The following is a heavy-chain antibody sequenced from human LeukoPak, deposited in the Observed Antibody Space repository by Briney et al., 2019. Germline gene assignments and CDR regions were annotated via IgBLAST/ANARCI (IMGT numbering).Heavy chain of an antibody. V-gene: IGHV1-18*01. D-gene: IGHD3-10*01. CDR3: ARDFLTDYYGSGSSPFGRPYYFDY. J-gene: IGHJ4*02. CDR2: ISAYNGNK. CDR1: GSTFTSYE. Sequence: ASVKVSCKASGSTFTSYEINWVRQATGQGLEGMGGISAYNGNKNYAQKLQGRVTMTTDTSTSTAYMELRSLRSDDTAVYYCARDFLTDYYGSGSSPFGRPYYFDYWGQGTLVTVSS.